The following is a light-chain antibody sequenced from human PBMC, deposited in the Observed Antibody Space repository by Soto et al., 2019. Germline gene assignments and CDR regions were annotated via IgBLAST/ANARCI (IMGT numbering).Light chain of an antibody. CDR1: SSDVGGYKF. Sequence: QSALTQPASVSGSPGQSITISCTGTSSDVGGYKFVSWYQHHPGKAPKLIIYEVSNRPSGVSNRFSGSKSGNTASLTISGLQAEDEADYYCSSYTRSSALVFGIGTKLTVL. V-gene: IGLV2-14*01. CDR3: SSYTRSSALV. CDR2: EVS. J-gene: IGLJ1*01.